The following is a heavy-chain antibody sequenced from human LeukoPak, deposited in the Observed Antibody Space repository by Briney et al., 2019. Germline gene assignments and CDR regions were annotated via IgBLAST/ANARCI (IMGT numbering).Heavy chain of an antibody. CDR2: IYYSGST. Sequence: PSETLSLTCTVSGGSINNFYWSWIRQPPGKGLKWIGYIYYSGSTNYNPSLRSRVTTLVDTSKNQFSLKVTSVTAADTAVYYCTSSGYDEYFQHWGQGTLVTVSS. V-gene: IGHV4-59*01. D-gene: IGHD3-22*01. CDR1: GGSINNFY. J-gene: IGHJ1*01. CDR3: TSSGYDEYFQH.